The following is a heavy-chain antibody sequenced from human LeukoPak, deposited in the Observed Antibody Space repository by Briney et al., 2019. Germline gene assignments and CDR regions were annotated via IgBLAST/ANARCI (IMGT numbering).Heavy chain of an antibody. CDR2: ISSASSTV. V-gene: IGHV3-48*01. J-gene: IGHJ4*02. CDR3: ARDSESRGGEYYFDY. Sequence: GGSLRLSCAASGFAFSSYSMNWVRQAPGKGLEWVSYISSASSTVWYADSVKGRFTISRDNARKSLYLQLNSLRAEDTAVYYCARDSESRGGEYYFDYWGQGTLVTVSS. CDR1: GFAFSSYS. D-gene: IGHD3-22*01.